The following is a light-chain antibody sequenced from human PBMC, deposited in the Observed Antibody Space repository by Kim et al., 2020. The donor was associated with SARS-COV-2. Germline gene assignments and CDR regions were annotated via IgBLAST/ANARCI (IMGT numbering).Light chain of an antibody. Sequence: QRVTISCSGSSSNIGSNTVNWFQQLPGTAPKLLIYSNHQRPSGVPGRFSASKSGTSASLAISGVQSEDQADYYCAVWDDSLNGYVFGTGTKVTV. J-gene: IGLJ1*01. CDR2: SNH. CDR1: SSNIGSNT. CDR3: AVWDDSLNGYV. V-gene: IGLV1-44*01.